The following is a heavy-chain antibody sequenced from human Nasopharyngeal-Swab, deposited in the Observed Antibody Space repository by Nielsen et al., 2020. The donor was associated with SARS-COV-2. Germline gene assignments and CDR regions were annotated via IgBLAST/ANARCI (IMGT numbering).Heavy chain of an antibody. V-gene: IGHV3-15*01. CDR3: TTGGRWELRPIDY. Sequence: GGSLRLSCAASGFTFSNAWMSWVRQAPGKGLEWVGRIKSKTDGGTTDYAAPVKGRFTISRDDSKNTLYLQMNNLKTEDAAVYYCTTGGRWELRPIDYWGQGTLVTV. CDR2: IKSKTDGGTT. D-gene: IGHD1-26*01. CDR1: GFTFSNAW. J-gene: IGHJ4*02.